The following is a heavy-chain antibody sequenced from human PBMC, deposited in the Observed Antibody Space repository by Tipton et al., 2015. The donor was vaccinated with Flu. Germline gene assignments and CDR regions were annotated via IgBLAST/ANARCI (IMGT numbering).Heavy chain of an antibody. CDR2: IYYSGST. CDR1: GGSISSSSYY. D-gene: IGHD3-22*01. J-gene: IGHJ4*02. CDR3: ARDSPYDSSGYYSDY. Sequence: LRLSCTVSGGSISSSSYYWGWIRQPPGKGLEWIGSIYYSGSTYYNPSLKSRVTISVDTSKNQFSLKLSSVTAADTATYYCARDSPYDSSGYYSDYWGQGTQVTVSS. V-gene: IGHV4-39*07.